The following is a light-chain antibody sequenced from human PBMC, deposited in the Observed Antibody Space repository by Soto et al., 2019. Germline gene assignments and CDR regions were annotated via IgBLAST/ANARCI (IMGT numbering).Light chain of an antibody. CDR3: SLYTSENTYV. CDR2: EVS. V-gene: IGLV2-8*01. CDR1: SSDVGAYNY. Sequence: QSALTQPPSASGSPGQSVTISCSGTSSDVGAYNYVSWYQQHPGKAPRLLIYEVSQRPSGVPDRFSGSKSANTASLTVSGLQPEDEADYYCSLYTSENTYVFGTGTKLTV. J-gene: IGLJ1*01.